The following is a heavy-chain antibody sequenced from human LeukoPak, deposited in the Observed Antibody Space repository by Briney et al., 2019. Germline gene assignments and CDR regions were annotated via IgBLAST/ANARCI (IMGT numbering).Heavy chain of an antibody. Sequence: GGSVTPSCVASGFTFSTNAMSWVRQAPGKWLKWVLFSTGSGDSTTYADSVKGRFTISRDNTKNTLYLQMNSLRGEDTAVYYCAKVITGWYNFDYWGRGTLVTVSS. CDR2: STGSGDST. CDR3: AKVITGWYNFDY. V-gene: IGHV3-23*01. D-gene: IGHD6-19*01. J-gene: IGHJ4*02. CDR1: GFTFSTNA.